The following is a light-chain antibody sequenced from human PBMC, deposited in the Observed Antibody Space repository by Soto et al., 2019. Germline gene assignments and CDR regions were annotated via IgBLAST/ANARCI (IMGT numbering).Light chain of an antibody. Sequence: SYELTQPPSVSVSPGQTASITCSGDKLGDKYASWYHQKPGQSPVLVIYQDTKRPSGIPERFSGSNSGNTATLTISWTQAMDEADYYCQAWDSSTVVFGGGTKLTVL. J-gene: IGLJ2*01. CDR1: KLGDKY. CDR3: QAWDSSTVV. CDR2: QDT. V-gene: IGLV3-1*01.